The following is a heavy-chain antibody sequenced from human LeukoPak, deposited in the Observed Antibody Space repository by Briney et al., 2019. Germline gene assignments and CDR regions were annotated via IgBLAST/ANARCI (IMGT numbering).Heavy chain of an antibody. CDR2: INSDGSTT. Sequence: GGSPRLSCAASGFIFSSYWMHWVRHAPGKGLVWVSRINSDGSTTSYADSVKGRFTISRDNAKNTVYLQMNSLRAEDTAVYYCARDCSSTSCPPDGAFDIWGQGTMVTVSS. D-gene: IGHD2-2*01. CDR3: ARDCSSTSCPPDGAFDI. V-gene: IGHV3-74*01. CDR1: GFIFSSYW. J-gene: IGHJ3*02.